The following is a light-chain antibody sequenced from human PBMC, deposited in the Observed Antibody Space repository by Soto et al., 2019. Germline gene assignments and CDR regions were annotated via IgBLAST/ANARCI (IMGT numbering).Light chain of an antibody. CDR3: QKYDSASSPT. Sequence: DIQMTQSPSSLSASVGDRVTVTCRASQGISSYLAWYQQKPGKVPKLLIFAASTLQPGVPSRFSGSGSGTDFTLTIRGLQPEDVATYYCQKYDSASSPTFGGGTKVEIK. CDR1: QGISSY. CDR2: AAS. V-gene: IGKV1-27*01. J-gene: IGKJ4*01.